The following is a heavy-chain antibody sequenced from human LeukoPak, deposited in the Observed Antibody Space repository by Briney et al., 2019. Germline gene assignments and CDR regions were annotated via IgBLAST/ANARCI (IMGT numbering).Heavy chain of an antibody. CDR2: ISYDGSNE. CDR3: AKDPSLRVTLPV. D-gene: IGHD2-21*02. V-gene: IGHV3-30*18. J-gene: IGHJ4*02. CDR1: GFTFNNYG. Sequence: GRSLRLSCAASGFTFNNYGMHWVRQAPGKALEWVAPISYDGSNEYYADSVKGRFTISRDDSKNTLYLQMNSLRAEDTAVYYCAKDPSLRVTLPVWGQGTLVTVSS.